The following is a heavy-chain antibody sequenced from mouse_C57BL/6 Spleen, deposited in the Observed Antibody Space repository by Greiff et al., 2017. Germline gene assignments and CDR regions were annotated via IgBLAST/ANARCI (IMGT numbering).Heavy chain of an antibody. D-gene: IGHD1-1*01. CDR3: ARGWILRGLGDFDY. Sequence: QVQLQQPGAELVKPGASVKLSCKASGYTFTSYWMHWVKQRPGQGLEWIGMIHPNSGSTNYNEKFKSKATLTVDKSSSTAYMQLSSLTSEDSAVYYCARGWILRGLGDFDYWGQGTTLTVSS. CDR2: IHPNSGST. V-gene: IGHV1-64*01. CDR1: GYTFTSYW. J-gene: IGHJ2*01.